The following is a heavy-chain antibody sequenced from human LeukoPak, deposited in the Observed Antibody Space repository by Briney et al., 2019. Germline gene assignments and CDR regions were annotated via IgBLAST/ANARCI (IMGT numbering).Heavy chain of an antibody. D-gene: IGHD4-11*01. CDR1: GGSISSYY. CDR3: ARDFDYTYYYYGMDV. Sequence: PSETLSLTRTVSGGSISSYYWSWIRQPAGKGLEWIGRIYTSGSTNYNPSLKSRVTMSVDTSKNQFSLKLSSVTAADTAVYYCARDFDYTYYYYGMDVWGQGTTVTVSS. J-gene: IGHJ6*02. V-gene: IGHV4-4*07. CDR2: IYTSGST.